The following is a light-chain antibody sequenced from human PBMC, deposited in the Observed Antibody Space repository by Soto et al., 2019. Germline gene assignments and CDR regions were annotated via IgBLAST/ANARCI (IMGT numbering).Light chain of an antibody. CDR2: DAS. CDR1: QSVSSY. V-gene: IGKV3-11*01. CDR3: QQRSNCPPIT. Sequence: EIVLTQSPATLSLSPGERATLSCRASQSVSSYLAWYQQKPGQAPRLLIYDASNRATGIPARFSGSGSGTDVTLTISSLEPEDFAAYYCQQRSNCPPITFGQGTRLEIK. J-gene: IGKJ5*01.